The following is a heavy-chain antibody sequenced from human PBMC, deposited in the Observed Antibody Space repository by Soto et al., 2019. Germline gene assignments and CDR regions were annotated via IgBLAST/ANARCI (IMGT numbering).Heavy chain of an antibody. D-gene: IGHD3-10*01. CDR3: ARWEGTGRGFDC. CDR2: IWYDGSNK. CDR1: GSTFSSYG. V-gene: IGHV3-33*01. J-gene: IGHJ4*02. Sequence: QVQLVESGGGVVQPGRSLRLSCAASGSTFSSYGMHWVRQAPGKGLEWVALIWYDGSNKDYADSVKGRFTISRDNVKNKRVLQMNSLRAEDTAVYYCARWEGTGRGFDCWGQGTLVTVSS.